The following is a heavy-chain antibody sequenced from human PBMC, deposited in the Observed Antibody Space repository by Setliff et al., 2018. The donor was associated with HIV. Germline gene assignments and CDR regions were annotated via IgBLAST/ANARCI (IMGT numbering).Heavy chain of an antibody. CDR3: ARGVGAAGDY. D-gene: IGHD1-26*01. CDR1: GYTFTSKH. J-gene: IGHJ4*02. CDR2: MDPSSAAT. Sequence: GASVKVSCKASGYTFTSKHINWVRQATGQGLGWLGWMDPSSAATGYAQKFQGRVTLTRDTSINTAYMELSSLTSDDTAVYYCARGVGAAGDYWGQGTQVTVSS. V-gene: IGHV1-8*01.